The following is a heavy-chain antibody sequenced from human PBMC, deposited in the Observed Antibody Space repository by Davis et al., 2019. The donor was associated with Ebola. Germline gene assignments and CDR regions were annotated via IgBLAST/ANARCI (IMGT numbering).Heavy chain of an antibody. Sequence: MPSETLSLTCTVSGGSISSYYWSWIRQPPGKGLEWIGYIYYSGSTNYNSSLKSRVTISVDTSKNQFSLKLSSVTAADTAVYYCARRGVYGDYRYYFDYWGQGTLVTVSS. CDR3: ARRGVYGDYRYYFDY. CDR1: GGSISSYY. CDR2: IYYSGST. J-gene: IGHJ4*02. D-gene: IGHD4-17*01. V-gene: IGHV4-59*08.